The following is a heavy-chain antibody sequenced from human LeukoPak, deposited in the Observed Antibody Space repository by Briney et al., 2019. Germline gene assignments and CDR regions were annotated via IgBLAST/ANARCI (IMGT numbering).Heavy chain of an antibody. J-gene: IGHJ4*02. CDR1: GYTFTNYY. Sequence: GASVKVSCKASGYTFTNYYMHWVRQAPGQGLEWMGMINPSGGTTTSAQKFQGRVTMTRDTSTSTVYMDLSNLRSDDTAVYYCAGVTDSGTYFSVAFDYWGQGTLVTVSS. CDR2: INPSGGTT. CDR3: AGVTDSGTYFSVAFDY. D-gene: IGHD1-26*01. V-gene: IGHV1-46*01.